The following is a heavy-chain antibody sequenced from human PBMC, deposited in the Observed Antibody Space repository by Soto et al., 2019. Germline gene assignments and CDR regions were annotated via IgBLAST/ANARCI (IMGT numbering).Heavy chain of an antibody. D-gene: IGHD2-8*01. CDR2: ISAYNGNT. V-gene: IGHV1-18*01. Sequence: GASVKVSCKASGYTFTSYGISWVRRAPGQGLEWMGWISAYNGNTNYAQKLQGRVTMTTDTSTSTAYMELRSLRSDDTAVYYCARGNVLMVYAMSASWFDPWGQGTLVTVSS. CDR3: ARGNVLMVYAMSASWFDP. J-gene: IGHJ5*02. CDR1: GYTFTSYG.